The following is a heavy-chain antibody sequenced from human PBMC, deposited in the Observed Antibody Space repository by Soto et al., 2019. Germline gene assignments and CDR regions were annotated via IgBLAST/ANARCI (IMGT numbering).Heavy chain of an antibody. CDR2: INHSGST. D-gene: IGHD6-13*01. CDR3: ARGKPLARYSSPGRSSWFDP. J-gene: IGHJ5*02. CDR1: GGSFSGYY. Sequence: PSETLSLTCAVYGGSFSGYYWSWIRQPPGKGLEWIGEINHSGSTNYNPSLKSRVTISVDTSKNQFSLKLSSVTAADTAVYYCARGKPLARYSSPGRSSWFDPWGQGTLVTVSS. V-gene: IGHV4-34*01.